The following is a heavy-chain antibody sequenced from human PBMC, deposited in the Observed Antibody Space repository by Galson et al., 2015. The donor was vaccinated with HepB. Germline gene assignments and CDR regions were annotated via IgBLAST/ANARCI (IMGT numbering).Heavy chain of an antibody. CDR2: IYIGGST. CDR1: GFTVSSNY. J-gene: IGHJ4*02. V-gene: IGHV3-53*01. D-gene: IGHD3-22*01. CDR3: ARAYYYDSSGYNFDY. Sequence: SLRLSCAASGFTVSSNYMSWVRQAPGKGLEWVSVIYIGGSTYYADSVKGRFTISRDNSKNTLYLQMNSLRAEDTAVYYCARAYYYDSSGYNFDYWGQGTLVTVSS.